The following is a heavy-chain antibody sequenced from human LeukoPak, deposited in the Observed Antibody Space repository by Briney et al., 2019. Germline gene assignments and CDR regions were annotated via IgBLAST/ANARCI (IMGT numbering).Heavy chain of an antibody. CDR1: GFTLSSYW. D-gene: IGHD1-7*01. V-gene: IGHV3-7*01. J-gene: IGHJ6*02. CDR3: ASLLRDWNYGYYYYYYGMDV. CDR2: IKPDGSEK. Sequence: GGSLRLSCAASGFTLSSYWMSWVRQAPGKGLEWVDNIKPDGSEKYYVDSVKGRFTISRDNAKNSLYLQMNRLRAEDTAVYYCASLLRDWNYGYYYYYYGMDVWGQGTTVTVSS.